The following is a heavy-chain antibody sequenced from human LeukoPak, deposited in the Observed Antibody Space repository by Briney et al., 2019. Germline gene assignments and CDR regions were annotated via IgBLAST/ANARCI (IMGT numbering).Heavy chain of an antibody. Sequence: ASVKVSCKVSGYTLTELSMHWVRQAPGKGLEWMGGFDPEDGETIYAQKFQGRVTMTEDTSTDTAYMELSSLRSEDTAVYYCATGPPRGDTMVRGVMVYIDYWGQGTLVTVSS. V-gene: IGHV1-24*01. J-gene: IGHJ4*02. CDR3: ATGPPRGDTMVRGVMVYIDY. D-gene: IGHD3-10*01. CDR1: GYTLTELS. CDR2: FDPEDGET.